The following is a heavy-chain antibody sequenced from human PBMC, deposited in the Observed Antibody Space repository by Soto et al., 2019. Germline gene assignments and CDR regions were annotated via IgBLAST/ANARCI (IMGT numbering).Heavy chain of an antibody. Sequence: QVQLVQSGAEVKKPGASVKVSCKASGYTFTSYGISWVRQAPGQGLEWMGGTGAYKGNTNYAQKLQGRVTMTTDTSTSTAYMELRSLRSDDTAVYYCARDASIIAAAGTIYYYYGMDVWGQGTTVTVSS. CDR3: ARDASIIAAAGTIYYYYGMDV. CDR1: GYTFTSYG. CDR2: TGAYKGNT. V-gene: IGHV1-18*01. D-gene: IGHD6-13*01. J-gene: IGHJ6*02.